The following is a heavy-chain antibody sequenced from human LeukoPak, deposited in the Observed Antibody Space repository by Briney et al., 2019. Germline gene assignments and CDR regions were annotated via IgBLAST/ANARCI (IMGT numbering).Heavy chain of an antibody. D-gene: IGHD1-26*01. CDR2: INSDGSST. CDR3: ARRSSGSPPYYFGY. V-gene: IGHV3-74*01. CDR1: GLTFGSYW. Sequence: PGGSLRLSCAASGLTFGSYWMHWVRQAPGEGLVWVSRINSDGSSTSYADSVKGRFTISRDNAKNTLYLQMNSLRAEDTAVYYCARRSSGSPPYYFGYWGQGTLVTVSS. J-gene: IGHJ4*02.